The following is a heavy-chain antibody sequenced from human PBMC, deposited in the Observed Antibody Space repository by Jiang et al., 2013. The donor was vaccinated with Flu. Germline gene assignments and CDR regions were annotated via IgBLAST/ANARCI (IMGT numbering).Heavy chain of an antibody. CDR1: GYTFTGYY. CDR3: ARGMPLWYDRNWFDS. Sequence: GAEVKKPGASVKVSCKASGYTFTGYYMHWVRQAPGQGLEWMGWINPNSGGTNYAQKFQGWVTMTRDTSISTAYMELSRLRSDDTAVYYCARGMPLWYDRNWFDSWGQGTLVTVSS. J-gene: IGHJ5*01. CDR2: INPNSGGT. V-gene: IGHV1-2*04. D-gene: IGHD2-21*01.